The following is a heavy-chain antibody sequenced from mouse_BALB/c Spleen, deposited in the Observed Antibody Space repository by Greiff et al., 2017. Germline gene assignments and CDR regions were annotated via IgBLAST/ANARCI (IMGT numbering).Heavy chain of an antibody. V-gene: IGHV1-67*01. D-gene: IGHD2-3*01. CDR1: GYTFTDYA. CDR3: ARTYDPYAMDY. Sequence: VKLQESGPELVRPGVSVKISCKGSGYTFTDYAMHWVKQSHAKSLEWIGVISTYYGDASYNQKFKGKATMTVDKSSSTAYMELARLTSEDSAIYYCARTYDPYAMDYWGQGTSVTVSS. CDR2: ISTYYGDA. J-gene: IGHJ4*01.